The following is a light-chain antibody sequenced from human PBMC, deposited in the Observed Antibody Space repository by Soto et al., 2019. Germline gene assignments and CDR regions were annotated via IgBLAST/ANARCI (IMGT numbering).Light chain of an antibody. CDR3: CSYAGSSTYV. V-gene: IGLV2-23*01. CDR1: SSDVGAYNL. Sequence: QSVLTQPASVSGSPEQSITISCTGTSSDVGAYNLVSWYQQHPGKAPRLIIYEDSKRPSGISPRFSGSKSDNTASLTISGLQAEDEADYYCCSYAGSSTYVFGTGTKVTVL. CDR2: EDS. J-gene: IGLJ1*01.